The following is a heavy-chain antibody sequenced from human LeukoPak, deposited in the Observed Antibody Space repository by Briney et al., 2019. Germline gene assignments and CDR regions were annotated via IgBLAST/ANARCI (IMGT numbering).Heavy chain of an antibody. CDR2: IYSDGST. D-gene: IGHD1-26*01. Sequence: GGSLRLSCAVSGFIDNTYYMSWVLQAPGKELEWVSIIYSDGSTYYADSVKGRFTISRDTSKNTLFLQMNSLRAEDTAVYYCARIYSGSHYSWGQGTLVTISS. CDR1: GFIDNTYY. V-gene: IGHV3-53*01. CDR3: ARIYSGSHYS. J-gene: IGHJ4*02.